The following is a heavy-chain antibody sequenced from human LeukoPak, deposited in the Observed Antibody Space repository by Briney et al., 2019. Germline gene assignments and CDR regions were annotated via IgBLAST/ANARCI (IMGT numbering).Heavy chain of an antibody. CDR1: GGSISNNNYY. Sequence: SETLSLTCTVSGGSISNNNYYWAWIRQPPGKGLECIGSIYYSGSLHYNPSLKSRVTISVDTSKNQFSLRLSSVTAADTAVYYCATWRTAKTGFDYWGQGTLVTVSS. V-gene: IGHV4-39*01. CDR3: ATWRTAKTGFDY. J-gene: IGHJ4*02. D-gene: IGHD1-1*01. CDR2: IYYSGSL.